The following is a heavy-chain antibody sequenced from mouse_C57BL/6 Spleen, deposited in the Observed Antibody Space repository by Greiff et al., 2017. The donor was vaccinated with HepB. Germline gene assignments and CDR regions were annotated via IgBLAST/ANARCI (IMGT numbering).Heavy chain of an antibody. CDR3: ARDAYPDWYFDV. V-gene: IGHV5-16*01. CDR1: GFNFSDYY. CDR2: INYDGSST. D-gene: IGHD2-10*01. J-gene: IGHJ1*03. Sequence: DVHLVESEGGLVQPGSSMKLSCTASGFNFSDYYMAWVRQVPEKGLEWVANINYDGSSTYYLDSLKSRFIISRDNAKNILYLQMSSLKSEDTATYYCARDAYPDWYFDVWGTGTTVTVSS.